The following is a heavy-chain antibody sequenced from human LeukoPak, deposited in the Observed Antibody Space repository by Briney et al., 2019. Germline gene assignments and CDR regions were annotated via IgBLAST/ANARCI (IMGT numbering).Heavy chain of an antibody. CDR2: ISGDGGST. V-gene: IGHV3-43*02. Sequence: AGGSLRLSCTASGFTFGDYAMHWVRQAPGKGLEWVSLISGDGGSTYYADSVKGRFTISRDNSKNSLYLQMNSLRTEDTALYYCAKDVVYCGGDCYGTYFDYWGQGTLVTVSS. J-gene: IGHJ4*02. CDR1: GFTFGDYA. CDR3: AKDVVYCGGDCYGTYFDY. D-gene: IGHD2-21*02.